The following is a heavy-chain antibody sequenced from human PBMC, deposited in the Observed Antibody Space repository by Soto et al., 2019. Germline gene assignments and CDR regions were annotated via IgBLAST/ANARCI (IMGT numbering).Heavy chain of an antibody. D-gene: IGHD1-26*01. J-gene: IGHJ4*02. V-gene: IGHV5-51*01. CDR3: ARRRGSYFDY. CDR2: IYPGDSNI. Sequence: PGESLKISCKSSGYTFTSYWIAWVRQMPGKGLEWMGVIYPGDSNIRYSPSVRGQVTISADKSTTTAYLQWSSLEASDTAMYYCARRRGSYFDYWAQGTLVTVSS. CDR1: GYTFTSYW.